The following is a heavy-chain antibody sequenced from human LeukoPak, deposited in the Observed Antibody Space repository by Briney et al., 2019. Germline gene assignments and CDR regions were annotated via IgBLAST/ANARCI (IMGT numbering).Heavy chain of an antibody. J-gene: IGHJ4*02. D-gene: IGHD5-12*01. CDR2: IYYSGST. V-gene: IGHV4-59*01. CDR1: GGSISSYY. CDR3: AREGGYVRSFHY. Sequence: SETLSLTCTVSGGSISSYYWSRIRQPPGKGLEWIGYIYYSGSTNYNPSLKSRVTISVDTSKNQFSLKLSSVTAADTAVYYCAREGGYVRSFHYWGQGTLVTVSS.